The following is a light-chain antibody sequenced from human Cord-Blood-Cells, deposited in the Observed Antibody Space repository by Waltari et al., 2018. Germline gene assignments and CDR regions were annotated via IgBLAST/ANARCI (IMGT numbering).Light chain of an antibody. Sequence: DIVMTQSPDSLAGSLGERATINCKSSQSVLYSSNNKNYLAWYQQKPRQPPKLLIYWASTRESGVPDRFSGSGSGTDFTLTISSLQAEDVAVYYCQQYYSTPLTFGGGTKVEIK. J-gene: IGKJ4*01. V-gene: IGKV4-1*01. CDR2: WAS. CDR3: QQYYSTPLT. CDR1: QSVLYSSNNKNY.